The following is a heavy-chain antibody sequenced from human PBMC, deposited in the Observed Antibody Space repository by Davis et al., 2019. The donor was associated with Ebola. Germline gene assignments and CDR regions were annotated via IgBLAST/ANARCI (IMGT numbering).Heavy chain of an antibody. CDR3: AKDTSNIWFDI. CDR1: GFTFSHYD. D-gene: IGHD1-26*01. J-gene: IGHJ3*02. CDR2: LGTSADT. Sequence: GESLKISCAASGFTFSHYDMNWVRQAPGKGLEWVSTLGTSADTYYADSVKGRFTISRDNSKNTLYLQMNGLRVEDTAIYYCAKDTSNIWFDIWGQGTMVTVSS. V-gene: IGHV3-23*01.